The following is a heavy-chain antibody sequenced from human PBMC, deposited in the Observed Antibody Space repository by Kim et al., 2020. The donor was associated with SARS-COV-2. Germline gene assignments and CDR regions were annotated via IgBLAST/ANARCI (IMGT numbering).Heavy chain of an antibody. V-gene: IGHV3-23*01. CDR2: VSYNGGST. CDR3: AKKKVWELHLDY. D-gene: IGHD3-10*01. CDR1: GFTFNTYG. Sequence: GGSLRLSCAASGFTFNTYGMAWVRQAPGKGLEWVSTVSYNGGSTYYADSVKGRFTISRDNSKNTLYVQMNSLRAEDTAVYYCAKKKVWELHLDYWGQGTLVTVSS. J-gene: IGHJ4*02.